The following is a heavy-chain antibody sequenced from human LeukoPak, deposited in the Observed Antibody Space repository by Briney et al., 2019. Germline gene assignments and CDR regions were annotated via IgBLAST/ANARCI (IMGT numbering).Heavy chain of an antibody. Sequence: SVKVSCKASGGTFSSYGIIWVRQVPGQGLEWMGSIIPMSGIAKTAQQFQGRVTITADKSTNTAYMDLSSLISEDTAVYYCAREAPGGISNWFDPWGQGTLVTVSS. CDR1: GGTFSSYG. CDR3: AREAPGGISNWFDP. D-gene: IGHD2-15*01. J-gene: IGHJ5*02. CDR2: IIPMSGIA. V-gene: IGHV1-69*04.